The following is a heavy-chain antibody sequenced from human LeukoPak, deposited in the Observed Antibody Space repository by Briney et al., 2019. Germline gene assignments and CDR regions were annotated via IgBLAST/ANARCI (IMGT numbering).Heavy chain of an antibody. V-gene: IGHV1-69*01. Sequence: SVKVSCKASGGSLKNFAIGWVRQAPGQGPEWMGGFNHIYGTTNYVQKFQGRVTITVDDSTNIAYLDLSSLRSDDTALYYCARRAEWFSWTRLDAFDIWGQGTMVTVSS. CDR3: ARRAEWFSWTRLDAFDI. D-gene: IGHD3-3*01. CDR1: GGSLKNFA. J-gene: IGHJ3*02. CDR2: FNHIYGTT.